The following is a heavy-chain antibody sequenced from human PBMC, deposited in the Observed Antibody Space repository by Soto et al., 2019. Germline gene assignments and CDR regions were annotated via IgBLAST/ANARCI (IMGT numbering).Heavy chain of an antibody. Sequence: SETLSLTCTVSGGSIRSYYWSWIRQPPGKGLEWIGNIYYSGSTNYNPSLKSRVTISVDTSKNQFSLKLSSVTAADTAVYYCARTYGDCFEYWGQGTLVTVSS. J-gene: IGHJ4*02. CDR1: GGSIRSYY. CDR3: ARTYGDCFEY. CDR2: IYYSGST. D-gene: IGHD4-17*01. V-gene: IGHV4-59*01.